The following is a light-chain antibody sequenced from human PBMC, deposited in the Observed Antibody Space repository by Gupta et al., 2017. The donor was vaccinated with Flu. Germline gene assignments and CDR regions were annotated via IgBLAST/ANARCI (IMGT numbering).Light chain of an antibody. J-gene: IGLJ2*01. CDR3: HVWDSNRDHSLVE. CDR2: DDG. V-gene: IGLV3-21*02. Sequence: YVLTQPPSVSVAPGPTATITCGGDNIGGKAVHWYQQKPGQAPILVVYDDGARPSGIPERFSGSNSGNTATLTITRVEAGDEADFYCHVWDSNRDHSLVEFGGGTKLTVL. CDR1: NIGGKA.